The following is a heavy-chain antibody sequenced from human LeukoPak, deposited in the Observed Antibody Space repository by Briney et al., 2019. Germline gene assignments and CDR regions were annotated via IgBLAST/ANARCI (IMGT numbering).Heavy chain of an antibody. J-gene: IGHJ4*02. V-gene: IGHV1-69*05. Sequence: GASVKVSCKASGGTFSNYAISWVRQAPGQGLEWMGGIIPIFGTPNYAQQFQGRVTITTDESTSTAYMELRSLRSEDTAVYYCARESQLYYFDYWGQGTLVTVSS. CDR3: ARESQLYYFDY. CDR1: GGTFSNYA. CDR2: IIPIFGTP.